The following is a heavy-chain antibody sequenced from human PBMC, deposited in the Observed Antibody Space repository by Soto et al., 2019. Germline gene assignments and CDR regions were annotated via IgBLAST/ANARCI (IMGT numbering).Heavy chain of an antibody. Sequence: ESGGGLIQPGGSLRLSCAASGFIVSNNYMSWVRQAPGKGLVWVSVIYSGGSTYYADSVKGRFTISRDNSKNTLYLQMNSLRAEDTAVYYCAREGTAGLFFDYWGQGTLVTVSS. J-gene: IGHJ4*02. CDR3: AREGTAGLFFDY. CDR1: GFIVSNNY. D-gene: IGHD3-10*01. V-gene: IGHV3-53*01. CDR2: IYSGGST.